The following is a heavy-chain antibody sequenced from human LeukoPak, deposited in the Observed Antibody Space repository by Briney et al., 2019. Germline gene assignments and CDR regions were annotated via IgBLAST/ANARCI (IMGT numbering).Heavy chain of an antibody. V-gene: IGHV1-24*01. CDR2: FDPEDGET. Sequence: ASVKVSCKVSGYTLTELSMHWVRQAPGKGLEWMGGFDPEDGETIYAQKFQGRVTMTEDTSTDTAYMELSSLRSEDTAVYYCAAYAYCGGDCYSEWFDPWGQGTLVTVSS. D-gene: IGHD2-21*02. CDR1: GYTLTELS. J-gene: IGHJ5*02. CDR3: AAYAYCGGDCYSEWFDP.